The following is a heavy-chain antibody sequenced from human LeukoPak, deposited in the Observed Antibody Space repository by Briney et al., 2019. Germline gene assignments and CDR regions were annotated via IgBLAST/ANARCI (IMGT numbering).Heavy chain of an antibody. D-gene: IGHD6-19*01. J-gene: IGHJ4*02. CDR1: GFTFSSYA. Sequence: PGGSLRLSCAASGFTFSSYAMHWVRQAPGKGLEWVAVISYDGSNKYYADSVKGRFTISRDNSKNTLYLQMNSLRAEDTAVYYCARDGLTVAGTGRSTFDYWGQGTLVTVSS. CDR3: ARDGLTVAGTGRSTFDY. V-gene: IGHV3-30*04. CDR2: ISYDGSNK.